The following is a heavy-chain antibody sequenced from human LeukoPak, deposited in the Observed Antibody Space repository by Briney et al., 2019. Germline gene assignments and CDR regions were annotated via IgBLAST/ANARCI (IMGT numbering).Heavy chain of an antibody. CDR3: ARARRGWFDP. J-gene: IGHJ5*02. V-gene: IGHV1-69*06. CDR1: GGTFSSYA. Sequence: SVKVSCKASGGTFSSYAISWVRQAPGQGLEWMGGIIPIFGTANYAQKFQGRVTITADRSTSTAYMELSSLRSDDTAVYYCARARRGWFDPWGQGTLVTVSS. CDR2: IIPIFGTA.